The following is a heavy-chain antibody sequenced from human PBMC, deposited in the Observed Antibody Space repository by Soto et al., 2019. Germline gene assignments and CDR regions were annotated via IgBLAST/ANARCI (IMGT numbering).Heavy chain of an antibody. CDR2: INHSGST. V-gene: IGHV4-34*01. Sequence: QVQLQQWGAGLLKPSETLSLTCAVYGGSFSGYYWSWIRQPPGKGLEWIGEINHSGSTNYNPSLKSRVTISVDTSKNQFSLKLSSVTAADTAVYYCARPPYYGSGSYLLNRINYFDYWGQGTLVTVSS. J-gene: IGHJ4*02. CDR1: GGSFSGYY. D-gene: IGHD3-10*01. CDR3: ARPPYYGSGSYLLNRINYFDY.